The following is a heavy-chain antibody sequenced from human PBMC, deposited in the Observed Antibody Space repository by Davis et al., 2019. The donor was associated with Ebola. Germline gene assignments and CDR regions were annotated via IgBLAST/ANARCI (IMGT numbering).Heavy chain of an antibody. CDR1: GYTFTGYY. J-gene: IGHJ6*02. D-gene: IGHD4/OR15-4a*01. Sequence: ASVTVSCKASGYTFTGYYMHWVRQAPGQGLEWMGWINPNSGGTNYAQKFQGRVTMTRDTSISTAYMELSRLRSDDTAVYYCARDFLGATADELWYYYYGMDVWGQGTTVTVSS. CDR3: ARDFLGATADELWYYYYGMDV. CDR2: INPNSGGT. V-gene: IGHV1-2*02.